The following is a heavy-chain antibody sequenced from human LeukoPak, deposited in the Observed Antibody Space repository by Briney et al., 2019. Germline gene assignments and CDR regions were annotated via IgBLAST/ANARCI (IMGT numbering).Heavy chain of an antibody. CDR2: ISYDGSNK. V-gene: IGHV3-30-3*01. D-gene: IGHD6-19*01. CDR3: ARVLVSPGIAVAGYYYYGMDV. J-gene: IGHJ6*02. Sequence: QPGGSLRLSCAASGFTFSSYAMHWVRQAPGKGLEWVAVISYDGSNKYYADSVKGRFTISRDNSKNTLYLQMNSLRAEDTAVYYCARVLVSPGIAVAGYYYYGMDVWGQGTTVTVSS. CDR1: GFTFSSYA.